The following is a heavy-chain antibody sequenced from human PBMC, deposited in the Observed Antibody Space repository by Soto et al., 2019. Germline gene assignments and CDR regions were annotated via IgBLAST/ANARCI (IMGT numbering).Heavy chain of an antibody. CDR3: ARQFGESLYYFDY. CDR1: GCSISSTSYF. J-gene: IGHJ4*02. D-gene: IGHD3-10*01. CDR2: IYYSGST. Sequence: SETLSLTCSVSGCSISSTSYFWAWIRQSPGKGLEWIGSIYYSGSTYYNPSLKSRVTISVDTSKNQFSLKLSSVTAADTAVYYCARQFGESLYYFDYWGQGTLVTVSS. V-gene: IGHV4-39*01.